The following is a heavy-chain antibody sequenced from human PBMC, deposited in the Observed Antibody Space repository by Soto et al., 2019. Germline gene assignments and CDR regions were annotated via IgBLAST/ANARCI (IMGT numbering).Heavy chain of an antibody. Sequence: QVQVMQSGAQLTQPGASVKVSCATSGYPLPTYGLSWVRQAPGQGLEWMGWIVGDSGNTVYAQKFQGRVTMYRDTSTSTGYMELRRLTPDASALYYCATVSGYGSGSRRFDFWGQGTLVSVSS. J-gene: IGHJ4*02. CDR2: IVGDSGNT. V-gene: IGHV1-18*01. CDR3: ATVSGYGSGSRRFDF. CDR1: GYPLPTYG. D-gene: IGHD3-10*01.